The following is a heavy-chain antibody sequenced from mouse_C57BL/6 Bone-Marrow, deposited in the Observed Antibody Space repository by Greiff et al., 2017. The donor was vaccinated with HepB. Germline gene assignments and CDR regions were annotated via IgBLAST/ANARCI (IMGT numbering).Heavy chain of an antibody. CDR1: GYTFTSYW. D-gene: IGHD1-1*01. J-gene: IGHJ2*01. V-gene: IGHV1-64*01. CDR2: IHPNSGST. CDR3: ARASTVVAKLDY. Sequence: QVQLQQPGAELVKPGASVKLSCKASGYTFTSYWMHWVKQRPGQGLEWIGMIHPNSGSTNYNEKFKSKATLTVDKSSSTAYMQLSSLTSEDSAVYYCARASTVVAKLDYWGQGTTLTVSS.